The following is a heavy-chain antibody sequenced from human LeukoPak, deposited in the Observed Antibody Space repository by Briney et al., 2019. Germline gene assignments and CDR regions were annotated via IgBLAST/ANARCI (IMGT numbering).Heavy chain of an antibody. CDR3: AKLGCTGTICYANY. CDR1: GFTFSSYA. V-gene: IGHV3-23*01. Sequence: GGSLRLSCAASGFTFSSYAMSWVRQAPGKGLEWVSVISDSGRSTYYADSMKGRFTISRDNSKNTLYLQMYSLRAEDTALYYCAKLGCTGTICYANYWGQGTLVTVSS. D-gene: IGHD2-2*01. J-gene: IGHJ4*02. CDR2: ISDSGRST.